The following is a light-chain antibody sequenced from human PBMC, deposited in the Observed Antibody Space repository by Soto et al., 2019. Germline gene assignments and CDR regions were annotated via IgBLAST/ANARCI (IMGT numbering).Light chain of an antibody. Sequence: QSVLTQPPSASGTPGQRVSISCSGNSSNIGSNTVNWYHQLPGTDPTLLIKSNNQRPSGIPDRFSGSKSGTSASLAISGLQSEDEADYYCATWDDSLNGWVFGGGTKLTVL. J-gene: IGLJ3*02. V-gene: IGLV1-44*01. CDR3: ATWDDSLNGWV. CDR2: SNN. CDR1: SSNIGSNT.